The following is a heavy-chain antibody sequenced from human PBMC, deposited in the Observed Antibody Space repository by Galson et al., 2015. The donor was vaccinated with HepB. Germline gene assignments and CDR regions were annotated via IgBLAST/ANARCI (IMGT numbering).Heavy chain of an antibody. CDR3: AREKEVSSGYYRYYFDY. Sequence: SVKVSCKASGYTFTGYYMHWVRQAPGQGLEWMGWINPNSGGTNYAQKFQGRVTMTRDTSISTAYMELSRLRSDDTAVYYCAREKEVSSGYYRYYFDYWGQGTLVTVSS. CDR1: GYTFTGYY. V-gene: IGHV1-2*02. CDR2: INPNSGGT. J-gene: IGHJ4*02. D-gene: IGHD3-22*01.